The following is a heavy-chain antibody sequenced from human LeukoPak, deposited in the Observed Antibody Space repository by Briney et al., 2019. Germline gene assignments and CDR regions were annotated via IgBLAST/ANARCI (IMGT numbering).Heavy chain of an antibody. Sequence: PGESLRLSCAPSGFTFSAYSLSWVRQAPGKGLEWVAKIKKDGSEKDYVDSVKGRFTISRDNDKGSLYLQLNSLRVEDTAVYYCAKDPGYYDSSGYYKYWGQGTLVTVSS. CDR1: GFTFSAYS. D-gene: IGHD3-22*01. V-gene: IGHV3-7*03. CDR2: IKKDGSEK. J-gene: IGHJ4*02. CDR3: AKDPGYYDSSGYYKY.